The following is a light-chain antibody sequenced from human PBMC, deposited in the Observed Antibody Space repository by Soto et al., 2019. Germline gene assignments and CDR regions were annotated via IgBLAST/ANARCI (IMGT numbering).Light chain of an antibody. CDR1: RSVSSY. Sequence: EIVLPQSPATLSLSPGESATLSCRATRSVSSYLAWYQQKPGQAPRLLIYDASSRPTDIPARFSGSGSGTDFTLTISSLEPEDFALYYCQQRSNWPITFGQGTRLAI. V-gene: IGKV3-11*01. CDR2: DAS. J-gene: IGKJ5*01. CDR3: QQRSNWPIT.